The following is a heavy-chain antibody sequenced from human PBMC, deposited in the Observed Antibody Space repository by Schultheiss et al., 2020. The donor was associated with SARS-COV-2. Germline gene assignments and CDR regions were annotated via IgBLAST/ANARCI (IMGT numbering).Heavy chain of an antibody. V-gene: IGHV4-59*01. Sequence: SQTLSLTCAVYGGSFSGYYWSWIRQPPGKGLEWIGSIYYSGSTYYNPSLKSRVTISVDTSKNQFSLKLSSVTAADTAVYYCARVEVRGVMGWFDPWGQGTLVTVSS. CDR3: ARVEVRGVMGWFDP. CDR1: GGSFSGYY. J-gene: IGHJ5*02. CDR2: IYYSGST. D-gene: IGHD3-10*01.